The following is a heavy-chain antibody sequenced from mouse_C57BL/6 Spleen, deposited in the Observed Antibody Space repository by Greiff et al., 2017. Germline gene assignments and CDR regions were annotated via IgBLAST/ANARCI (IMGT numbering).Heavy chain of an antibody. Sequence: EVKLQESGPELVKPGASVKMSCKASGYTFTDYNMHWVKQSHGKSLEWIGYLNPNNGGTSYNQKFKGKATLTVNKSSSTAYMELRSLTSEDSAVYYCARTLYYLYYFDYWGQGTTLTVSS. V-gene: IGHV1-22*01. CDR2: LNPNNGGT. CDR3: ARTLYYLYYFDY. D-gene: IGHD2-1*01. CDR1: GYTFTDYN. J-gene: IGHJ2*01.